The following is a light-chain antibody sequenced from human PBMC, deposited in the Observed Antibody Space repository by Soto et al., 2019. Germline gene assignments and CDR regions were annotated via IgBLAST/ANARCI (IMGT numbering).Light chain of an antibody. CDR2: GAS. J-gene: IGKJ2*01. V-gene: IGKV3-15*01. CDR3: QQYKNWPDMYT. CDR1: RSVGTT. Sequence: EMVMTQSPATLSVSPGERVILSCRASRSVGTTLAWYQQKPGQAPRLLIYGASTRATGIQARFSGSGSGTDFTLTISSLQSEDFAVYYCQQYKNWPDMYTFGQGTKLEIK.